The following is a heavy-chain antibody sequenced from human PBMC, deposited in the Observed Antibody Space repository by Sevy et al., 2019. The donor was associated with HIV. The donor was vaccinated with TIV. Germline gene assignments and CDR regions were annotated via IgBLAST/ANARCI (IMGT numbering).Heavy chain of an antibody. CDR2: ISYTGNT. CDR3: ARDDTEYTSSSVWFDP. J-gene: IGHJ5*02. Sequence: SETLSLTCTVSGGSISSGNYYWHWIRQPPGKGLEWIGYISYTGNTYYNPSLKSPVTISVDTSNNQFFLRLTSVTAADTVVYYCARDDTEYTSSSVWFDPWGQGTLVTVSS. D-gene: IGHD6-6*01. CDR1: GGSISSGNYY. V-gene: IGHV4-30-4*01.